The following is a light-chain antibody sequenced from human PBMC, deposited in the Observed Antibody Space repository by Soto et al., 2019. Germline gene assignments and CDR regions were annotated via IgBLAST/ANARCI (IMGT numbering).Light chain of an antibody. J-gene: IGKJ1*01. CDR1: QSIVPW. Sequence: DIQMTQSPSTLSASVGDRVTITCRASQSIVPWLAWYQQKPGKAPKLLIYKASTLESGVPSRFSGSGSGTEFTLTIGSLQPEDFASYYCQQYNSDAWTFGQGTKVDIK. CDR2: KAS. CDR3: QQYNSDAWT. V-gene: IGKV1-5*03.